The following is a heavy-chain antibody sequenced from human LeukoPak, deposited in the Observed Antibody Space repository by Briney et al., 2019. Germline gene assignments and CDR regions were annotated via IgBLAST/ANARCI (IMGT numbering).Heavy chain of an antibody. CDR2: ISYDGSNK. V-gene: IGHV3-30-3*01. D-gene: IGHD3-22*01. CDR3: ARALGHYDSSGYYLNY. Sequence: PGRSLRLSCAASGFTFSSYAMHWVRQAPGKGLGWVAVISYDGSNKYYADSVKGRFTISRDNSKNTLYLQMNSLRAEDTAVYYCARALGHYDSSGYYLNYWGQGTLVTVSS. CDR1: GFTFSSYA. J-gene: IGHJ4*02.